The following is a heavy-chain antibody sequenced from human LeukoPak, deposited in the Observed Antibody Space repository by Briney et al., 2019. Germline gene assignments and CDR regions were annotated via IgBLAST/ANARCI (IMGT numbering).Heavy chain of an antibody. CDR3: AREGIAVAGTLYYYYYMDV. CDR1: GGTFSSYA. J-gene: IGHJ6*03. D-gene: IGHD6-19*01. Sequence: SVKVSCKASGGTFSSYAISWVRQAPGQGLEWMGGIIPIFGTANYAQKFQGRVTITADKSTSTAYMELSSLRSEDTAVYYCAREGIAVAGTLYYYYYMDVWGKGTTVTVSS. CDR2: IIPIFGTA. V-gene: IGHV1-69*06.